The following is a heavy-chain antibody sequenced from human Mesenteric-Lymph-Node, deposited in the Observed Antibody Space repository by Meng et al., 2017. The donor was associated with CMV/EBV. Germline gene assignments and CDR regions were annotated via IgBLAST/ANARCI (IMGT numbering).Heavy chain of an antibody. CDR3: ARSSSSDLFDC. CDR1: GGSMTSGDW. V-gene: IGHV4-4*02. CDR2: VSHGGSA. Sequence: TCTVSGGSMTSGDWWTWVRQPPGKGLEWIGEVSHGGSANYSPSLKSRVTISVDKSKNQFSLKLNSVTAADTAIYYCARSSSSDLFDCWGQGALVTV. J-gene: IGHJ4*02.